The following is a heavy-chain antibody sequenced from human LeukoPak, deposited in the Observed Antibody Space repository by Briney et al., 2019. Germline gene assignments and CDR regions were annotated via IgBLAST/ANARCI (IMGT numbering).Heavy chain of an antibody. CDR3: ARSPLKLEPNKRVYYYYYMDV. CDR1: GYTFTSCY. D-gene: IGHD1-1*01. Sequence: ASVKVSCKASGYTFTSCYMHWVRQAPGQGLEWMGIINPSGGSTSYAQKFQGRVTMTRDTSTSTVYMELSSLRSEDTAVYYCARSPLKLEPNKRVYYYYYMDVWGKGTTVTVSS. J-gene: IGHJ6*03. CDR2: INPSGGST. V-gene: IGHV1-46*01.